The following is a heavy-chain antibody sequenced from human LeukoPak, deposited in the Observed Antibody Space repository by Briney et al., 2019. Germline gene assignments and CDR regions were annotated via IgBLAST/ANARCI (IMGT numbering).Heavy chain of an antibody. CDR3: ARTGSSSWYKWFDP. V-gene: IGHV4-34*01. CDR1: GGSFSGYY. D-gene: IGHD6-13*01. J-gene: IGHJ5*02. Sequence: IPSETLSLTCAVYGGSFSGYYWSLIRQPPRKGLEWIGEINHSGSTNYNPSLKSRVTISVDTSKNQFSLKLSSVTAADTAVYYCARTGSSSWYKWFDPWGQGTLVTVSS. CDR2: INHSGST.